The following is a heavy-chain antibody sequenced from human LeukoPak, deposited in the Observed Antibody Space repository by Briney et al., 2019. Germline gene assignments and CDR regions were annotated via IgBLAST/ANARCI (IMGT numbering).Heavy chain of an antibody. CDR3: AKRDSYGSYFDY. Sequence: GGSLRLSCAASGFTFSSYAMSWVRHAPGKGLQWVSAISGSGGSTYYAASVKGRFTISRDNSKNTLYLQMNSLRAEDTAVYYCAKRDSYGSYFDYWGEGTLVTVSS. CDR2: ISGSGGST. CDR1: GFTFSSYA. J-gene: IGHJ4*02. V-gene: IGHV3-23*01. D-gene: IGHD5-18*01.